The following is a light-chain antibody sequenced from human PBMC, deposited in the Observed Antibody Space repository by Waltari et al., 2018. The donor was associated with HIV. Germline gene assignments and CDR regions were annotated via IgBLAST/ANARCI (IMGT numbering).Light chain of an antibody. CDR3: ASYAGRNNLV. V-gene: IGLV1-44*01. Sequence: QSVLTQPPSASGTPGQRVTIACSGSNSNIGSNTVNWYKQVPGTAPKLLIYNNYERPSGVPDRFSGSKSGSSASLAISGLQSEDEATYYCASYAGRNNLVFGGGTKLTVL. J-gene: IGLJ2*01. CDR2: NNY. CDR1: NSNIGSNT.